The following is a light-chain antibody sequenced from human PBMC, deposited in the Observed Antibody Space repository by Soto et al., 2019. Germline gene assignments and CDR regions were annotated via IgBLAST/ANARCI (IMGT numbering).Light chain of an antibody. CDR2: DAS. J-gene: IGKJ4*01. Sequence: EIVLTQSPASLSLSPGERATLSCRASQSVNSYLAWYQQKPGQPPRLLIYDASTRATGIPARFSGSGSGTDFTLTISSLEPEDFAVYYFQQRSNWPPLTFCGGTKVEIK. V-gene: IGKV3-11*01. CDR3: QQRSNWPPLT. CDR1: QSVNSY.